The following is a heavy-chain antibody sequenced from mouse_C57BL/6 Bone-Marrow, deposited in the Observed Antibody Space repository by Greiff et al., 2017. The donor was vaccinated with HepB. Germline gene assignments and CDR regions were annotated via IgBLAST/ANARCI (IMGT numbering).Heavy chain of an antibody. CDR2: IYPRSGNT. V-gene: IGHV1-81*01. Sequence: QVQLKQSGAELARPGASVKLSFKASGYTFTSYGISWVKQRTGQGLEWIGEIYPRSGNTYYNEKFKGKATLTADKSSSTAYMELRSLTSEDSAVYFCARDGDGYHFWYFDVWGTGTTVTVSS. CDR1: GYTFTSYG. CDR3: ARDGDGYHFWYFDV. J-gene: IGHJ1*03. D-gene: IGHD2-3*01.